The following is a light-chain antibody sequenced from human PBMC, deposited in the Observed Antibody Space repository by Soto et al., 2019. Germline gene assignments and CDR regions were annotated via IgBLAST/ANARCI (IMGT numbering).Light chain of an antibody. J-gene: IGLJ2*01. CDR2: DVN. CDR3: ASYTRTTTLV. Sequence: QSALTQPASVSGSPGQSITISCTGTISDIGGYNFISWYQHRPGKAPKLVIYDVNNRPSGISYRFSGSKSGNTASLTISGLQAEDEADYYCASYTRTTTLVFGGGTKVTVL. CDR1: ISDIGGYNF. V-gene: IGLV2-14*01.